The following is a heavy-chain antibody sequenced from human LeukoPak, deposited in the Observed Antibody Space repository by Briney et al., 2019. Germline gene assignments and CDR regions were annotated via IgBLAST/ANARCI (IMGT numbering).Heavy chain of an antibody. CDR1: GFTFSTYA. J-gene: IGHJ4*02. V-gene: IGHV3-23*01. D-gene: IGHD6-13*01. CDR3: AKRSSSHFDY. Sequence: PGGSLRLSCAASGFTFSTYAMSWVRQAPGKGLEWVSVITGSGGSTYYADSVKGRFTISRDNSKNTLYLQMNSLRAEDTAVYYCAKRSSSHFDYWGQGTLVTVSS. CDR2: ITGSGGST.